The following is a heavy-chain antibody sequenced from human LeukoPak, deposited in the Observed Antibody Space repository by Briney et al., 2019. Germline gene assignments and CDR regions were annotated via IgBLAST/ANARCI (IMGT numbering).Heavy chain of an antibody. CDR2: ISSSSSYI. CDR3: SITMVRGERNWFDP. J-gene: IGHJ5*02. V-gene: IGHV3-21*01. D-gene: IGHD3-10*01. Sequence: PGGSLRLSCAASGFTFSSYSMNWVRQAPGKGLEWVSSISSSSSYIYYADSVKGRFTISRDNAKNSLYLQMNSLRAEDTAVYYCSITMVRGERNWFDPWAREPWSPSPQ. CDR1: GFTFSSYS.